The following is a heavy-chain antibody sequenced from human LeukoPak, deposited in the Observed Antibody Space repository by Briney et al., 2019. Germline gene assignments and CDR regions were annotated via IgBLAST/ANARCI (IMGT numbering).Heavy chain of an antibody. V-gene: IGHV4-34*01. J-gene: IGHJ4*02. D-gene: IGHD2-21*02. CDR2: INHSGST. CDR3: ARGDMVTAPPPYYFDY. Sequence: KPSETLSLTCAVYGGSFSGYYWSWIRQPPGKGLEWIGEINHSGSTNYNPSLKSRVTISVDTSKNQFSLKLSSVTAADTAVYYCARGDMVTAPPPYYFDYWGQGTLVTVSS. CDR1: GGSFSGYY.